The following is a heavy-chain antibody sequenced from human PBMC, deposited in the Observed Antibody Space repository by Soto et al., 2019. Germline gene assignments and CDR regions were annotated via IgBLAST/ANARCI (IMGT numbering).Heavy chain of an antibody. J-gene: IGHJ4*02. CDR1: GGSISSGGYY. V-gene: IGHV4-31*03. D-gene: IGHD2-8*02. CDR2: IYYSGST. CDR3: ARDKITGLFDY. Sequence: PSETLSLTCTVSGGSISSGGYYWSWIRQHPGKGLEWIGYIYYSGSTCYNPSLKSRVTISVDTSKNQFSLKLTSVTAADTAVYYCARDKITGLFDYWGQGTLVTVSS.